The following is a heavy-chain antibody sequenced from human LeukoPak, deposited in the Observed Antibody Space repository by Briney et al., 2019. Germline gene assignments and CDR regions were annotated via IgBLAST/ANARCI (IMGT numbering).Heavy chain of an antibody. CDR3: ARDYDWAFDF. CDR1: GFTFDDYA. Sequence: GGSLRLSCAASGFTFDDYAMHWVRQAPGKGLEWVSGIGWNSGGIVYADSVKGRFTISRDNAKNSLYLQMNSLGAEDTALYYCARDYDWAFDFWGQGTRVTVSS. J-gene: IGHJ4*02. D-gene: IGHD3-9*01. V-gene: IGHV3-9*01. CDR2: IGWNSGGI.